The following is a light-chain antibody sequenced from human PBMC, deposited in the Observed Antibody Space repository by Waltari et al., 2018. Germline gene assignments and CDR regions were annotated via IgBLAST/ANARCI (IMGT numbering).Light chain of an antibody. CDR1: SSDVGSSTL. CDR3: SSYAGNCNLVV. CDR2: EAS. V-gene: IGLV2-23*01. J-gene: IGLJ2*01. Sequence: QCALTQPASVSGSPGQSITISCTGTSSDVGSSTLVSWYQQHPGKAPKLMIYEASKRPSGVSNRFSGSKSGNTASLTISGLQAEDEADYYCSSYAGNCNLVVFGGGTKLTVL.